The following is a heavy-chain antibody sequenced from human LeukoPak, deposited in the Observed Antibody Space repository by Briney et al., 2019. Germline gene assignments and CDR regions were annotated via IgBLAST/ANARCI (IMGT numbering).Heavy chain of an antibody. J-gene: IGHJ6*03. CDR1: GFTFSSDA. CDR3: ARDTGDGYTPPHYYYYMDV. Sequence: QSGGSLRLSCAASGFTFSSDAMSWVRQAPGKGLEWVSAISGSGGSTYYADSVKGRFTISRDNSKNTLYLQMNSLRAEDTAVYYCARDTGDGYTPPHYYYYMDVWGKGTTVTVSS. CDR2: ISGSGGST. D-gene: IGHD5-24*01. V-gene: IGHV3-23*01.